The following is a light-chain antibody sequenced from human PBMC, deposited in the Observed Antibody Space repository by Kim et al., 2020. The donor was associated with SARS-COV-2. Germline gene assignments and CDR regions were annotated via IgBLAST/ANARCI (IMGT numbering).Light chain of an antibody. CDR1: SLRSYY. Sequence: AVGQTVRITCQGDSLRSYYASWYQQKPGQAPVLVIYGKNNRPSGIPDRFSGSSSGNTASLTITGAQAEDEADYYCNSRDSSGNPVVFGGGTKLTVL. CDR3: NSRDSSGNPVV. CDR2: GKN. J-gene: IGLJ2*01. V-gene: IGLV3-19*01.